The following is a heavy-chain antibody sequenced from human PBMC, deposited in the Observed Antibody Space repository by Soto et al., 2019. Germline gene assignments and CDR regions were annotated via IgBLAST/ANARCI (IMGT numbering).Heavy chain of an antibody. CDR2: IKQDGSEK. D-gene: IGHD6-19*01. J-gene: IGHJ4*02. Sequence: TGGSLRLSCAASGFTFSSYWMSWVRQAPGKGLEWVANIKQDGSEKYYVDSVKGRFTISRDNAKNSLYLQMNSLRAEDTAVYYCARVMRSGWYNTYYFDYWGQGTLVTVSS. V-gene: IGHV3-7*01. CDR1: GFTFSSYW. CDR3: ARVMRSGWYNTYYFDY.